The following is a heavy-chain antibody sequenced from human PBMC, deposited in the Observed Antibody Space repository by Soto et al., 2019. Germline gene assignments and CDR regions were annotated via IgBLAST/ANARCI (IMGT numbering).Heavy chain of an antibody. CDR3: ARSDMTTIPNSAY. D-gene: IGHD4-4*01. CDR2: INPNSGAT. CDR1: GYTFIYYY. Sequence: GASVKVSCKASGYTFIYYYIHWVRQAPGQGLEWMGWINPNSGATNSAQKFQDWVTMTRDTSISTAYMELSRLRSDDTAVYYCARSDMTTIPNSAYWGQATLVTVSS. V-gene: IGHV1-2*04. J-gene: IGHJ4*02.